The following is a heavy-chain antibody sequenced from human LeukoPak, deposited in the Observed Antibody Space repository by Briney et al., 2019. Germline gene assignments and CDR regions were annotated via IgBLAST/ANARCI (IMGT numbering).Heavy chain of an antibody. CDR3: ARQDYYDSSGYTH. V-gene: IGHV4-34*01. D-gene: IGHD3-22*01. Sequence: SETLSLTCAVYGGSFSGYYWSWIRQPPGKGLEWIGEINHSGSTNYNPSLKSRVTISVDTSKNQFSLKLSSVTAADTAVYYCARQDYYDSSGYTHWGQGTLVTVSS. J-gene: IGHJ4*02. CDR1: GGSFSGYY. CDR2: INHSGST.